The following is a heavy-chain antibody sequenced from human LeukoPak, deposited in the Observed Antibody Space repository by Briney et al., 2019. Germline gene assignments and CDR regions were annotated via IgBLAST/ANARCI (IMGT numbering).Heavy chain of an antibody. Sequence: SSVKVSCKASGGTFSSYAISWVRQAPRQGLEWMGGIIPIFGTANYAQKFQGRVTITTDESTSTAYMEQSSLRSEDTAVYYCAREVRSDYDRYYFDYWGQGTLVTVSS. CDR2: IIPIFGTA. D-gene: IGHD5-12*01. J-gene: IGHJ4*02. CDR3: AREVRSDYDRYYFDY. CDR1: GGTFSSYA. V-gene: IGHV1-69*05.